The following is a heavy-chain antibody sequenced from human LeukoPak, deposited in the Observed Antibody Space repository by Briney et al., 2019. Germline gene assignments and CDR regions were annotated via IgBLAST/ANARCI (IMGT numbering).Heavy chain of an antibody. CDR2: ISVYSGDT. CDR3: ASNTGSDSSGYTY. J-gene: IGHJ4*02. Sequence: GASVKVACKASGYTFSSYGITWVRQAPGQGLEWMGWISVYSGDTNYAQKLQDRVTVTTDTSTRTAYMELRSLRSDDTAVYYCASNTGSDSSGYTYWGQGTLVTVSS. V-gene: IGHV1-18*01. D-gene: IGHD3-22*01. CDR1: GYTFSSYG.